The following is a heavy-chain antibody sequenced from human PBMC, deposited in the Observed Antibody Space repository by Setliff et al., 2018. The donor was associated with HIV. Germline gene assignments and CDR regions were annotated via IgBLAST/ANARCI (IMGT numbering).Heavy chain of an antibody. D-gene: IGHD3-16*01. CDR2: IGGHGSII. CDR1: GLIFSSYE. V-gene: IGHV3-48*03. CDR3: AAVPWGHSSLIIDH. Sequence: QTGGSLRLSCAASGLIFSSYEMNWVRQAPGKGLEWISFIGGHGSIIHYADSMKGRFTISRDNAKNSVYLQMHSLRVEDTAVYYCAAVPWGHSSLIIDHWGQGTPVTVSS. J-gene: IGHJ4*02.